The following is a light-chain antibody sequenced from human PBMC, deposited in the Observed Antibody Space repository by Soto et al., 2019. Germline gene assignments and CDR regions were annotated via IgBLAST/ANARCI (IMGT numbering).Light chain of an antibody. J-gene: IGLJ2*01. CDR2: DVN. V-gene: IGLV2-11*01. CDR3: CSYAGSHTYVI. Sequence: QLVLTQPRSVSGSPGQSVNISCTGTSSDVGAYKYVSWYQQHPGKAPKMMIFDVNRRPSGVPDRFSGSKSGNTASLTISGLQPEDEADYYCCSYAGSHTYVILGGGTKLTVL. CDR1: SSDVGAYKY.